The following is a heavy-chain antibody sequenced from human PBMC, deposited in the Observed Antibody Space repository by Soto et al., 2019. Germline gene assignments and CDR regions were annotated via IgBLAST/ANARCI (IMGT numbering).Heavy chain of an antibody. Sequence: SETLSLTCPFSGFYINTFYLSWGRQPAGEGLGWIGRIFSSGSTSFNPSLESRVAMSVDTSKNHFSLNLSSVTAADMAVYYCAREGSYSAYNFAHGIQLWSFDFWGQGALVNVSS. CDR3: AREGSYSAYNFAHGIQLWSFDF. J-gene: IGHJ4*02. D-gene: IGHD5-12*01. CDR2: IFSSGST. V-gene: IGHV4-4*07. CDR1: GFYINTFY.